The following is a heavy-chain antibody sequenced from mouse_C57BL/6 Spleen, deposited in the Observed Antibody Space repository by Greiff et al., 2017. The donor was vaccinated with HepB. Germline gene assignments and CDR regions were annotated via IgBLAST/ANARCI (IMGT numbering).Heavy chain of an antibody. CDR3: ARADYGSSYWYFDV. Sequence: QVQLQQSGAELVRPGASVKMSCKASGYTFTSYNMHWVKQTPRQGLEWIGAIYPGNGDTSYNQKFKGKATLTVDKSSSTAYMQISSLTSEDSAVYFCARADYGSSYWYFDVWGTGTTVTVSS. CDR1: GYTFTSYN. V-gene: IGHV1-12*01. J-gene: IGHJ1*03. CDR2: IYPGNGDT. D-gene: IGHD1-1*01.